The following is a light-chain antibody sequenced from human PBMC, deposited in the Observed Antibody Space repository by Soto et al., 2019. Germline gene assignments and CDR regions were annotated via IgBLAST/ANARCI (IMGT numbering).Light chain of an antibody. V-gene: IGLV2-14*01. J-gene: IGLJ3*02. CDR1: SSDVGGYKY. Sequence: QSALTQPASVSGSPGQSIPLSCTGSSSDVGGYKYVSWYQQHPGKAPKLMMYEVSDRPSGSSSRFSGSKSGNTASLTISGLQAEDEADYYCTSYTSSNTWVFGGGTKLTVL. CDR2: EVS. CDR3: TSYTSSNTWV.